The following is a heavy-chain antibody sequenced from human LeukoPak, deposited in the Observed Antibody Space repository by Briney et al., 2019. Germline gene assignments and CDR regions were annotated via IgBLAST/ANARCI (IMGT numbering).Heavy chain of an antibody. D-gene: IGHD3-3*01. CDR1: GGSFSGYY. CDR3: ARRITIFGVVINSNYYFDY. J-gene: IGHJ4*02. V-gene: IGHV4-34*01. Sequence: PSETLSLTCAVYGGSFSGYYWSWLRQPPGKGLEWIGEINHSGSTNYNPSLKSRVTISVDTSKNQFSLKLSSVTAADTAVYYCARRITIFGVVINSNYYFDYWGQGTLVTVSS. CDR2: INHSGST.